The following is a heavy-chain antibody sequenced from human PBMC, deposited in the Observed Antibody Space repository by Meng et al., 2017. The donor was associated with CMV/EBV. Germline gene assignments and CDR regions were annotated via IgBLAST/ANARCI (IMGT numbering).Heavy chain of an antibody. CDR2: ISWNSGSI. D-gene: IGHD3-22*01. CDR3: ARGGSLNYYDSSGSDAFDT. V-gene: IGHV3-9*03. CDR1: GFTFDDYA. Sequence: GGSLRLSCAASGFTFDDYAMHWVRQAPGKGLEWVSGISWNSGSIGYADSVKGRFTISRDNAKNSLYLQMNSLRAEDMALYYCARGGSLNYYDSSGSDAFDTWGQGTMVTVSS. J-gene: IGHJ3*02.